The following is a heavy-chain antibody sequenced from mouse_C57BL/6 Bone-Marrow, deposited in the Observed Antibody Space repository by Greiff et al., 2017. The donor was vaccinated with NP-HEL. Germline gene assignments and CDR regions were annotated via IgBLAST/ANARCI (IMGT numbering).Heavy chain of an antibody. D-gene: IGHD1-1*01. V-gene: IGHV5-12*01. CDR1: GFTFSDYY. CDR3: ARPLYYYGSSYDWYFDV. CDR2: ISNGGGST. Sequence: EVQRVESGGGLVQPGGSLKLSCAASGFTFSDYYMYWVRQTPEKRLEWVAYISNGGGSTYYPDTVKGRFTISRDNAKNTLYLQMSRLKSEDTAMYYCARPLYYYGSSYDWYFDVWGTGTTVTVSS. J-gene: IGHJ1*03.